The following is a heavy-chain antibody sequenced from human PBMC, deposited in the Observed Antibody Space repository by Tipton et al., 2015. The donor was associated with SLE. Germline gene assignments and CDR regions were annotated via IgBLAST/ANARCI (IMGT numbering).Heavy chain of an antibody. D-gene: IGHD4-23*01. CDR1: GGSISSSSYY. Sequence: TLSLTCTVSGGSISSSSYYWGWIRQPPGKGLEWIGSIYYSGSTYYNPSLKSRVTISLDTSKNQFSLKLSSVTAADTAVYYCARFPGGLGYWGQGTLVTVSS. V-gene: IGHV4-39*01. CDR2: IYYSGST. J-gene: IGHJ4*02. CDR3: ARFPGGLGY.